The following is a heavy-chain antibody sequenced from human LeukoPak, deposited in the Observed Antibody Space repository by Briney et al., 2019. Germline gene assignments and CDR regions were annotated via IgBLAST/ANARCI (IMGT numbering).Heavy chain of an antibody. J-gene: IGHJ4*02. CDR2: ISGSGGST. CDR1: GFTFSSYA. CDR3: AKGPEYQLLYTDY. Sequence: GGSLRLSCAASGFTFSSYAMSWVRQAPGKGLEWVSAISGSGGSTYYVDSVKGRFTISRDNSKNTLYLQMNSLRAEDTAVYYCAKGPEYQLLYTDYWGQGTLVTVSS. D-gene: IGHD2-2*02. V-gene: IGHV3-23*01.